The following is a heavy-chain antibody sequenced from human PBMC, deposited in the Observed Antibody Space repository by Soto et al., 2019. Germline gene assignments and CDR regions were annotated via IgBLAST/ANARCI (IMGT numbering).Heavy chain of an antibody. V-gene: IGHV3-21*06. CDR2: ISSTSTYI. Sequence: NPGGSLRLSCAASGFTFSLYSMIWVRRAPGKGLEWVSSISSTSTYIYFADSLKGRLTISRDNAKNSLFLQMDSLRAEDTAIYYCVRARATDSRPDYWGQGTLVTVSS. J-gene: IGHJ4*02. D-gene: IGHD3-22*01. CDR3: VRARATDSRPDY. CDR1: GFTFSLYS.